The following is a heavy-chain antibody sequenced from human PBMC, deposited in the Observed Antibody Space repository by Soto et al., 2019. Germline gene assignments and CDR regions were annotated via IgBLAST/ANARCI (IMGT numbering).Heavy chain of an antibody. Sequence: EVQLVESGGGLVQPGRSLRLSCAASGFTFDDYAMHWVRQVPGKGLEWISGISWTSGDIGYADSVKGRFTISRDNAKNSLYLQMNIVRPEDTALYYCAEGTGASYDTSADDYWGQGTLVTVSS. J-gene: IGHJ4*02. CDR1: GFTFDDYA. CDR2: ISWTSGDI. D-gene: IGHD3-22*01. V-gene: IGHV3-9*01. CDR3: AEGTGASYDTSADDY.